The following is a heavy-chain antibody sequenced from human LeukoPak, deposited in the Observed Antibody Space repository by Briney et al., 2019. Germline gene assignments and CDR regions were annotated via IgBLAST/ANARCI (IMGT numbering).Heavy chain of an antibody. D-gene: IGHD6-13*01. CDR2: ISGSGGST. CDR1: GLTFSSYA. J-gene: IGHJ3*01. V-gene: IGHV3-23*01. CDR3: AKDYLGQLVMFDV. Sequence: PGGSLRLSCAASGLTFSSYAMSWVRQAPGKGLEWVSAISGSGGSTYYADSVKGRFSVSRDNSRNTLFLTMNSLRVEDTALYYCAKDYLGQLVMFDVWGQGTMVTVSS.